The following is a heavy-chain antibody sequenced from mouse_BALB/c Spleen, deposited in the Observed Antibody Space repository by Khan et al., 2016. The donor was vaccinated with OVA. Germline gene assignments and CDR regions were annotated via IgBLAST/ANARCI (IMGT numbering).Heavy chain of an antibody. Sequence: QVQLQQPGAELVKPGASVKLSCKASGYTFTSYYMYWVKQRPGQGLEWIGGINPSNGGTNYNEKFKSKATLTVDKSSSTAYMQLSRLTSEDSAVXYFTVGWAWATMISWFAYWGQGTLVTVSA. CDR2: INPSNGGT. D-gene: IGHD2-4*01. CDR3: TVGWAWATMISWFAY. J-gene: IGHJ3*01. CDR1: GYTFTSYY. V-gene: IGHV1S81*02.